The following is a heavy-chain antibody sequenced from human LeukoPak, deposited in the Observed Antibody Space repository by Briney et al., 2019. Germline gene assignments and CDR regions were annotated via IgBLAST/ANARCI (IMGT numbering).Heavy chain of an antibody. CDR3: ARHGGSYTVDF. CDR1: GGSISSYY. Sequence: SETLSLTCTVSGGSISSYYWSWIRQPPGEGLELIGYMYDSGSTNYNPSLKSRVTILVDTSKNQFSLRLSSVTAADTAVYYCARHGGSYTVDFWGQGVLVTVSS. D-gene: IGHD1-26*01. V-gene: IGHV4-59*01. J-gene: IGHJ4*02. CDR2: MYDSGST.